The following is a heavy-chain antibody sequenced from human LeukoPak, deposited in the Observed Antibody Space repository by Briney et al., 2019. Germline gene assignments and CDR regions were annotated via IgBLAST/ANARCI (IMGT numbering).Heavy chain of an antibody. CDR3: AKDPPGH. CDR2: ISGSGGTT. J-gene: IGHJ4*02. CDR1: GFTFSNSA. Sequence: PGGSLRLSCAVSGFTFSNSAMSWFRQAPGEGLEWVSAISGSGGTTNYADSVKGRFTISRDNSKNTLYLQMNSLRAEDTAVYYCAKDPPGHWGQGTLVTVSS. V-gene: IGHV3-23*01.